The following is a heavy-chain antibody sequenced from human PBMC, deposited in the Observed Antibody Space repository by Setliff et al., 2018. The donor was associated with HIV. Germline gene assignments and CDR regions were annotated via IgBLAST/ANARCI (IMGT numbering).Heavy chain of an antibody. CDR3: ARDWYDYVWGSYPVGDYFDY. V-gene: IGHV3-7*03. CDR2: IKQDESEM. CDR1: GFIFSKSC. Sequence: GGSRRLSCAASGFIFSKSCMSWVRQAPGKGLEWVATIKQDESEMQYVDSVKGRFTISRDNAKNSLYLQMNSLRAEDTAVYYCARDWYDYVWGSYPVGDYFDYWGQGTLVTVSS. J-gene: IGHJ4*02. D-gene: IGHD3-16*02.